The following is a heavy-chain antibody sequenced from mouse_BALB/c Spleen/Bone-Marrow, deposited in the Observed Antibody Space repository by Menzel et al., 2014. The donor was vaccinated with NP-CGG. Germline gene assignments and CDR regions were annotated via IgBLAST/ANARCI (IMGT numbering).Heavy chain of an antibody. CDR2: INPDSSTI. CDR3: ARRNYYGNLFV. D-gene: IGHD1-1*01. V-gene: IGHV4-1*02. Sequence: EVQVVESGGGLVQPGGSMKLSCAASGFDFSRFWMSWVRQAPGKGLEWIGEINPDSSTINYTPSLKDKFIISRDNAKNTLYLQMSKVRSEDTALYYCARRNYYGNLFVWGAGTTVTVSS. CDR1: GFDFSRFW. J-gene: IGHJ1*01.